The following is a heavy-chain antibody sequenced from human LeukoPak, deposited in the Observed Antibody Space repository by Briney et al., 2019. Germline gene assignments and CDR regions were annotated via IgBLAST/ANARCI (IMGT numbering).Heavy chain of an antibody. Sequence: GGSLRLSCAASGFTFSSYAMSWVRQAPGEGLGWVSAISDSGGSTFYADSVKGRFTISRDNSKYTLYLQMNGLRAEDTAIYYWAKAGWDHGDFDGWGQGTLVTVSS. D-gene: IGHD1-26*01. CDR1: GFTFSSYA. V-gene: IGHV3-23*01. CDR2: ISDSGGST. J-gene: IGHJ4*02. CDR3: AKAGWDHGDFDG.